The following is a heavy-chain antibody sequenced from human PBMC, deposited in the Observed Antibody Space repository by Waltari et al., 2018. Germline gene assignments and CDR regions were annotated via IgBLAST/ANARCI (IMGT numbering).Heavy chain of an antibody. J-gene: IGHJ6*02. CDR3: TKVLQGVTLDRGVVKSIFNYAMDV. Sequence: ESGGGVVQPGGSLRLSCEASGFNFRSYAVHWVRRAPGKGLEWVAVILKCGGRKYYADYVKGRFTIARDNSRNTLFLQMNSLRPEDTAVYYCTKVLQGVTLDRGVVKSIFNYAMDVWGQGTTVIVSS. CDR2: ILKCGGRK. CDR1: GFNFRSYA. D-gene: IGHD3-10*01. V-gene: IGHV3-30*01.